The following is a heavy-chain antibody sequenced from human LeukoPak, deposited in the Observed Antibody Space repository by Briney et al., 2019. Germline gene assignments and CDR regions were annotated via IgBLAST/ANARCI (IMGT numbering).Heavy chain of an antibody. J-gene: IGHJ4*02. D-gene: IGHD3-22*01. CDR2: IKQDGSEK. V-gene: IGHV3-7*01. CDR3: ATYNYYDSSGQIDY. CDR1: GFTFSSYW. Sequence: GGSLRLSCAASGFTFSSYWMNWVRQAPGKGLEWVANIKQDGSEKYYVDSVKGRFTISRDNAKNSLYLQMNSLRAEDTAVYYCATYNYYDSSGQIDYWGQGTLVTVSS.